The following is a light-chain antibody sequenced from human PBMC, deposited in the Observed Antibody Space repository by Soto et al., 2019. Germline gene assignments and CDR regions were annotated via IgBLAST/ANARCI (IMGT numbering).Light chain of an antibody. CDR1: QSVRSS. CDR2: GAS. CDR3: QQYGSSPRT. Sequence: EIVLTQSPGTLSLSPGERATLFCRASQSVRSSLAWYQQKPGQAPRLLIYGASTRATGIPARFSGSGSGTDFTLTISRLEPEDFAVYYCQQYGSSPRTFGQGTKVDIK. J-gene: IGKJ1*01. V-gene: IGKV3-20*01.